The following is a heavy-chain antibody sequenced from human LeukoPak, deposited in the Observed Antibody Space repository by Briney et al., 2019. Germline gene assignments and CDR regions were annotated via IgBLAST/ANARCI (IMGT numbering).Heavy chain of an antibody. CDR1: GGSFSGYY. D-gene: IGHD2-15*01. Sequence: SETLSLTCAVYGGSFSGYYWSWIRQPPGKGLEWIGEINHSGSTNYNLSLKSRVTISVDTSKNQFSLKLSSVTAADTAVYYCARGSPSDIVVVVAATGSEYWGQGTLVTVSS. CDR2: INHSGST. V-gene: IGHV4-34*01. CDR3: ARGSPSDIVVVVAATGSEY. J-gene: IGHJ4*02.